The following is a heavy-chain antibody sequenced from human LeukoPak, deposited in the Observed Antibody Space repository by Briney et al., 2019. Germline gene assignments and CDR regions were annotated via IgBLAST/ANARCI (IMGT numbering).Heavy chain of an antibody. CDR1: GGSISSYY. D-gene: IGHD2-15*01. CDR3: ARGSRRLCSGGSCYSTDWFDP. Sequence: SETLYLTCTVSGGSISSYYWSWIRQPAGKGREWIGRIYTSGSTNYNPSLKSRVTMSVDTSKNQFSLKLSSVTAADTAVYYCARGSRRLCSGGSCYSTDWFDPWGQGTLVTVSS. J-gene: IGHJ5*02. V-gene: IGHV4-4*07. CDR2: IYTSGST.